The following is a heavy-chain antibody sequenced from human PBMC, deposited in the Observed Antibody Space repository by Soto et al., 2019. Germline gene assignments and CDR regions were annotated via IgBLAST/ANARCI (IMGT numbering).Heavy chain of an antibody. J-gene: IGHJ4*02. Sequence: GGSLRLSCTASGFIFGDYGMSWVRQAPGKGLEYRGLIRNKGYGESTEYAASVKGRFSISRDDPKSIVYLQMNSLKTEDTAVYFCTRFIPARFDFWGQGT. CDR2: IRNKGYGEST. CDR1: GFIFGDYG. V-gene: IGHV3-49*04. CDR3: TRFIPARFDF. D-gene: IGHD6-6*01.